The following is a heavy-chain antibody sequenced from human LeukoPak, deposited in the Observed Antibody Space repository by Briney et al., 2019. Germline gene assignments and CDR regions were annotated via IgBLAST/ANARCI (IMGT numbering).Heavy chain of an antibody. D-gene: IGHD2-21*02. CDR3: ARKRYCGGDCYHFDY. CDR1: GGSIRSSNW. CDR2: IYHSGST. J-gene: IGHJ4*02. V-gene: IGHV4-4*02. Sequence: SETLSLTCAVYGGSIRSSNWWSWVRQPPGKGLEWIGEIYHSGSTNYNPSLKSRVTISVDKSKTQFSLKLSSVTAADTAVYYCARKRYCGGDCYHFDYWGQGTLVTVSS.